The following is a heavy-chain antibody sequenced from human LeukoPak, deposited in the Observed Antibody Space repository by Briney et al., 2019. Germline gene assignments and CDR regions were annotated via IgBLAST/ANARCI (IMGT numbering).Heavy chain of an antibody. Sequence: ASVKVSCKASGYTFTSYDINWVRQATGQGLEWMGWMNPNSGNTGYAQKFQGRVTMTRNISISTAYMELSSLRSEDTAVYYCATATYYYNSSGYYLGDYWGQGTLVTVSS. CDR1: GYTFTSYD. CDR3: ATATYYYNSSGYYLGDY. J-gene: IGHJ4*02. V-gene: IGHV1-8*01. D-gene: IGHD3-22*01. CDR2: MNPNSGNT.